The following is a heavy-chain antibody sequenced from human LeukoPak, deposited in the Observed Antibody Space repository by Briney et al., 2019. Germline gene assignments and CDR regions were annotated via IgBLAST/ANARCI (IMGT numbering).Heavy chain of an antibody. D-gene: IGHD6-13*01. CDR1: GFTVSSNY. J-gene: IGHJ5*02. CDR3: ARDQRGRSSWHKWFDP. CDR2: IYSGGST. Sequence: PGGSLRLACAASGFTVSSNYMSWVRQAPGKGLEWVSVIYSGGSTYYADSVKGRFTISRDNSKNTLYLQMNSLRAEDTAVYYCARDQRGRSSWHKWFDPWGQAALITVSS. V-gene: IGHV3-53*01.